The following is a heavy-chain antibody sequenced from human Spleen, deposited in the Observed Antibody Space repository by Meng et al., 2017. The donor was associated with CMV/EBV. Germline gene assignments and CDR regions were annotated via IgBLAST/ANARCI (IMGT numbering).Heavy chain of an antibody. CDR3: ARDLTTMVRGVIDY. CDR1: GGPISSYY. Sequence: SETLSLTFTVSGGPISSYYWSCIRKPPGKGLEWIGYIYYSGSTHYNPSLKSRVTISVDTSTNQFSLKLRSVTAADTAVYYCARDLTTMVRGVIDYWGQGTLVTVSS. J-gene: IGHJ4*02. V-gene: IGHV4-59*12. CDR2: IYYSGST. D-gene: IGHD3-10*01.